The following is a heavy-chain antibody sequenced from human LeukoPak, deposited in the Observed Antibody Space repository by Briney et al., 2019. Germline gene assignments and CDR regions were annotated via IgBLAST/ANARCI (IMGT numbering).Heavy chain of an antibody. CDR2: IIPIFGTA. V-gene: IGHV1-69*05. J-gene: IGHJ3*02. D-gene: IGHD5-18*01. Sequence: ASVKVSCKASGGTFSSYAIGWVRQAPGQGLEWMGGIIPIFGTANYAQKFQGRVTITTDESTSTAYMELSSLRSEDTAVYYCAFSPHWDTAAFDIWGQGTMVTVSS. CDR3: AFSPHWDTAAFDI. CDR1: GGTFSSYA.